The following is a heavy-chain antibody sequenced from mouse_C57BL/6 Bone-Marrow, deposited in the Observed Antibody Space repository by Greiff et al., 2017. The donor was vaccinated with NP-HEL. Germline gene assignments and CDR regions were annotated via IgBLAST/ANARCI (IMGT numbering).Heavy chain of an antibody. CDR1: GFTFSSYA. CDR3: AGVAYGSSFDY. D-gene: IGHD1-1*01. Sequence: EVKVVESGGGLVKPGGSLKLSCAASGFTFSSYAMSWVRQTPEKRLEWVATISDGVSYTYYPDNVKGRVTISRDNAKNNLYLQRSHLKSEDTAMYYCAGVAYGSSFDYWGQGTTLTVSS. J-gene: IGHJ2*01. V-gene: IGHV5-4*03. CDR2: ISDGVSYT.